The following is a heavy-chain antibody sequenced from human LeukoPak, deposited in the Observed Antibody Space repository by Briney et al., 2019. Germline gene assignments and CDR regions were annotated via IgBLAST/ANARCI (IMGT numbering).Heavy chain of an antibody. CDR3: ARHSSYGGNSNYFDY. J-gene: IGHJ4*02. D-gene: IGHD4-23*01. Sequence: SETLSLTCTVSGGSFSGGDYYWSWIRQPPGKGLEWIGYIYYSGSIYYNPSLKSRVSISVGTSRNQFSLRLSSVTAADTAVYYCARHSSYGGNSNYFDYWGQGTLVTVSS. CDR1: GGSFSGGDYY. CDR2: IYYSGSI. V-gene: IGHV4-30-4*01.